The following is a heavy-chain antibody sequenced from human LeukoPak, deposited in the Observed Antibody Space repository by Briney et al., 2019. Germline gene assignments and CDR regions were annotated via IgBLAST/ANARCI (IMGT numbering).Heavy chain of an antibody. CDR1: GFTFTNYA. D-gene: IGHD3-9*01. CDR3: ASSGGPYDILTGPDY. CDR2: MSGSGGKT. J-gene: IGHJ4*02. Sequence: GGSLRLSCAALGFTFTNYAMSWVRQAPGKGLEWVSSMSGSGGKTYYADSVKGRFTISRDNSKNTLYLQMNSLRAEDTAVYYCASSGGPYDILTGPDYWGQGTLVTVSS. V-gene: IGHV3-23*01.